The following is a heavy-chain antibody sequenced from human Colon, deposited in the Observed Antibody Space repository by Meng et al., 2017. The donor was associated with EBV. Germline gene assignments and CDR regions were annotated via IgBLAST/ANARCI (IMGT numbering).Heavy chain of an antibody. CDR1: GGSISISSYY. J-gene: IGHJ4*02. D-gene: IGHD3-10*01. CDR3: ARRRYYYGSGSHHSYYFDY. V-gene: IGHV4-39*01. CDR2: IYYNGST. Sequence: QLQLEEAGPGLVKPSETLSPTCTVSGGSISISSYYWGWIRQPPGKGLEWIGSIYYNGSTYYNPSLKSRVTISVDTSKNQFSLKLNSVTAADTAVYYCARRRYYYGSGSHHSYYFDYWGQGALVTVSS.